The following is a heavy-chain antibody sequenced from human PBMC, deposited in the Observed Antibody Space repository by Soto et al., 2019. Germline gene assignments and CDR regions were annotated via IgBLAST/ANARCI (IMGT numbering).Heavy chain of an antibody. J-gene: IGHJ4*02. CDR1: GGSMSSGDYY. V-gene: IGHV4-31*03. D-gene: IGHD6-13*01. Sequence: QVQLQESGPGLVKPSQTLSLTCTVSGGSMSSGDYYWNWIRQHPEKGLEWIGYINYRGSTFYNPSLQSRLTISVDTSKNQFSLKLTSVTAADTAMYYCARDAPGAAPYWGQGTLVTVSS. CDR3: ARDAPGAAPY. CDR2: INYRGST.